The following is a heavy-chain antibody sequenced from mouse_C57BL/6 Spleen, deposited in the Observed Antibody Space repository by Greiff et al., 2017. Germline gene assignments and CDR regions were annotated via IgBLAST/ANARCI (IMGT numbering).Heavy chain of an antibody. CDR3: AREEPSTGFAY. D-gene: IGHD3-1*01. Sequence: VQLQQSGAELAQPGASVKLSCKASGYTFTSYWMHWVKQRPGQGLEWIGYINPSSGYTKYNQKFKDKATLTADKSSSTAYMQLSSLTYEDSAVYCGAREEPSTGFAYWGQGTLVTVSA. J-gene: IGHJ3*01. CDR1: GYTFTSYW. CDR2: INPSSGYT. V-gene: IGHV1-7*01.